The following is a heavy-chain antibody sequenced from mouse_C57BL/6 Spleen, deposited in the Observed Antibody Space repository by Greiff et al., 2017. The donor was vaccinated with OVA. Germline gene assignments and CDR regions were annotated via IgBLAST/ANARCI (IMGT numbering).Heavy chain of an antibody. V-gene: IGHV1-82*01. D-gene: IGHD1-1*01. CDR3: SRRVITSMDY. CDR1: GYAFSSSW. Sequence: VQLQQSGPELVKPGASVKISCKASGYAFSSSWMNWVKQRPGKGLEWIGRIYPGDGDTTYNGTFKGKATLPADKSSSTAYMQLSSLTSEDSAVYFCSRRVITSMDYWGQGTSVTVSS. CDR2: IYPGDGDT. J-gene: IGHJ4*01.